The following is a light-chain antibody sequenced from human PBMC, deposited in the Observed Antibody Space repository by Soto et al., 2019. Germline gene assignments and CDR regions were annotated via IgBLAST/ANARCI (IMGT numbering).Light chain of an antibody. CDR1: QTIDKY. V-gene: IGKV1-39*01. CDR3: QQSYSHTQS. J-gene: IGKJ4*01. Sequence: GDRLTSTLRASQTIDKYLNWYQEKPGKAPKLLIYTTSTLQSEVPSRFSGSGSETDFTLTISWLQPEDFATYCCQQSYSHTQSFGGGTKV. CDR2: TTS.